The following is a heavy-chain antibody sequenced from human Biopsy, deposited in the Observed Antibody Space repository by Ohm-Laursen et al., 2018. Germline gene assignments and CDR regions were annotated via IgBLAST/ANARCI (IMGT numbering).Heavy chain of an antibody. CDR2: VHYSGSP. CDR1: GGSMTGSSYY. D-gene: IGHD4-11*01. J-gene: IGHJ3*02. V-gene: IGHV4-39*01. Sequence: TLSLTCTVSGGSMTGSSYYWGWIRQPPGKGLEWIGAVHYSGSPYYNPSLQSRVTLSVDTSKNLFSLRLSSVTAADTAVHYCTRRGMTTLTTRAFDIWGQGTMVTVSS. CDR3: TRRGMTTLTTRAFDI.